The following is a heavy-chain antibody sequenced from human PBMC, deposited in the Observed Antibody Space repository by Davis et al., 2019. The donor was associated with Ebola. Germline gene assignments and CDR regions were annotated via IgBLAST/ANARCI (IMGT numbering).Heavy chain of an antibody. D-gene: IGHD5-18*01. CDR3: GRSVGYSYGFDS. J-gene: IGHJ4*02. CDR2: IYPGDSET. Sequence: GESLKISCKGSGYNFNTYWIGWVRQMPGKGLEWMGIIYPGDSETRYSPSFQGQVTMSADKSIRTAYLQWSSLKASDTAIYYCGRSVGYSYGFDSWGQGTLVTVSS. CDR1: GYNFNTYW. V-gene: IGHV5-51*01.